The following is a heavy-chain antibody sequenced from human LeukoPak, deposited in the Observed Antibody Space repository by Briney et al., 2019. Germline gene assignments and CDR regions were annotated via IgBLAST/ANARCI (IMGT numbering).Heavy chain of an antibody. CDR2: MYYSGST. J-gene: IGHJ6*03. V-gene: IGHV4-39*01. CDR3: ASVPTTYYYYMDV. Sequence: SETLSLTCTVSGGSISSYYWSWIRQPPGKGLEWIGSMYYSGSTYYNPSLKSRVTISVDTSKNQFSLKLSSVTAADTAVYYCASVPTTYYYYMDVWGKGTTVTVSS. CDR1: GGSISSYY. D-gene: IGHD4-17*01.